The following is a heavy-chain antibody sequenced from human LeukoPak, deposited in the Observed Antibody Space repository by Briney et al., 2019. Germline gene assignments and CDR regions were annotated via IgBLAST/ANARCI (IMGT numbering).Heavy chain of an antibody. CDR3: ARDSSPVAGMGRF. CDR2: IYTCNGNA. CDR1: GYTFTAYG. Sequence: ASVKVSCKASGYTFTAYGFSWVRQAPGQGLEWMGWIYTCNGNANYAQTFQGRVTLTSDTSTTTVYMELRNLTSDDTAVYYCARDSSPVAGMGRFWGQGSLVTVSS. J-gene: IGHJ1*01. D-gene: IGHD6-19*01. V-gene: IGHV1-18*01.